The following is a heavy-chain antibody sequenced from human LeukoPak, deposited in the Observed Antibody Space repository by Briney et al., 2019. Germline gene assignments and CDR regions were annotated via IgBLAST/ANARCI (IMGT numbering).Heavy chain of an antibody. J-gene: IGHJ4*02. CDR2: ISGGGGSA. V-gene: IGHV3-23*01. D-gene: IGHD6-13*01. Sequence: GGSLRLSCAASGFTFSSYPMSWVRQTPAKGLQWVSAISGGGGSAYYADSVKGRFTISRDNSKNTLYVQMNSMRAEDTAVYYCAKTEAGPLWGQGTLVTVSS. CDR1: GFTFSSYP. CDR3: AKTEAGPL.